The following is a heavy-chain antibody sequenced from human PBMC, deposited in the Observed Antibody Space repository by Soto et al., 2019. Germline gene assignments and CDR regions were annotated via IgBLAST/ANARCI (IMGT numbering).Heavy chain of an antibody. D-gene: IGHD6-13*01. CDR2: IYTSGST. CDR1: GGSTSSDNY. CDR3: ARANSSPKWFDP. Sequence: PSETLSLTCTVSGGSTSSDNYWSWIRQPPGKGLEWIGRIYTSGSTNYNPSLKSRVTMSVDTSKNQFSLKLSSVTAADTAVYYCARANSSPKWFDPWGQGTLVTVSS. V-gene: IGHV4-4*07. J-gene: IGHJ5*02.